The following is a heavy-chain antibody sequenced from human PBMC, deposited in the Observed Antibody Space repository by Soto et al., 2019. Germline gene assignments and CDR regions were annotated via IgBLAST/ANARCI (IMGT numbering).Heavy chain of an antibody. CDR3: ARDGFGELSFDY. J-gene: IGHJ4*02. CDR2: ISSSSSYI. V-gene: IGHV3-21*01. Sequence: GGSLRLSCAASGFTFSSYSMNWVRQAPGKGLEWVSSISSSSSYIYYADSVKGRFTISRDNAKNSLYLQMNSLRAEDTAVYYCARDGFGELSFDYWGQGTLVTVSS. D-gene: IGHD3-10*01. CDR1: GFTFSSYS.